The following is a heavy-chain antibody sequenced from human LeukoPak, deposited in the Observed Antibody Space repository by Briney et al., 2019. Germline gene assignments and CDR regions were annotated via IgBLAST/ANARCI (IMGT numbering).Heavy chain of an antibody. CDR1: GYTFTGYY. D-gene: IGHD6-13*01. J-gene: IGHJ4*02. Sequence: ASVKVSCKASGYTFTGYYMHWVRQAPGQGLEWMGWINPNSGGTNYAQKFQGRVTMTRDTSISRAYMELSRLRSDDTAVYYCAKVVYSSSWYRYWGQGTLVTVSS. CDR3: AKVVYSSSWYRY. CDR2: INPNSGGT. V-gene: IGHV1-2*02.